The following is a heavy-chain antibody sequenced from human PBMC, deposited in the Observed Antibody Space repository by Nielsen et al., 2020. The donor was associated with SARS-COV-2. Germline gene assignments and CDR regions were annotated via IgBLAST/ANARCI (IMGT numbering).Heavy chain of an antibody. CDR3: ARDYSPTFIAAAGTGENYFDY. V-gene: IGHV1-18*01. Sequence: WVRQAPGQGLEWMGWISAYNGNTNYAQKLQGRVTMTTDTSTSAAYMELRSLRSDDTAVYYCARDYSPTFIAAAGTGENYFDYWGQGTLVTVSS. CDR2: ISAYNGNT. D-gene: IGHD6-13*01. J-gene: IGHJ4*02.